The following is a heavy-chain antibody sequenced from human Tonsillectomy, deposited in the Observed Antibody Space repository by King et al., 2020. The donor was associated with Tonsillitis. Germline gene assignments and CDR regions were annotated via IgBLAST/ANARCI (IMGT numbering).Heavy chain of an antibody. CDR2: IYSGGNT. CDR3: ARGRYDFWSGFYYIAFGI. J-gene: IGHJ3*02. Sequence: VQLVESGGGLIQPGGSLRLSCAVSGFTVTSDYMSWLRQAPGKGREWVSIIYSGGNTYYADSVKGRFTISGDTSKNTVYLQMNSLRAEDTAVYYCARGRYDFWSGFYYIAFGIWGQGTLVTVSS. V-gene: IGHV3-53*01. CDR1: GFTVTSDY. D-gene: IGHD3-3*01.